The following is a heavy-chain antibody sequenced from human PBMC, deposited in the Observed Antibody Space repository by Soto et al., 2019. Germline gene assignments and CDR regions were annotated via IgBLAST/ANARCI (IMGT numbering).Heavy chain of an antibody. D-gene: IGHD6-19*01. Sequence: EVQLLESGGGLVQPGGSLRLSCAGSGFTFSTYAMSWVRQAPGKGLEWVSTISGRGGKSYYADSVKGRFTISRDNSQNTLYLQMNSLRAEDTAVYFCAKEKEDSSGPWYYCGMDVWGQGTTVTVSS. J-gene: IGHJ6*02. CDR1: GFTFSTYA. CDR3: AKEKEDSSGPWYYCGMDV. CDR2: ISGRGGKS. V-gene: IGHV3-23*01.